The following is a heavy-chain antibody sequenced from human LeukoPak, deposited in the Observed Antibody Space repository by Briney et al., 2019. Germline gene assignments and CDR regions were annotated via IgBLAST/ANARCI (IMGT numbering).Heavy chain of an antibody. J-gene: IGHJ3*02. Sequence: PGGSLRLSCAASGFTFRNHWMTWVRQAPGKGLEWVANIKKDGSEKYYVDSVKGRFTISRDNAKNSLYLQMNSLRAEDTAVYYCARQYCSSTSCYQDVFDIWGQGTMVTVSS. D-gene: IGHD2-2*01. V-gene: IGHV3-7*01. CDR3: ARQYCSSTSCYQDVFDI. CDR1: GFTFRNHW. CDR2: IKKDGSEK.